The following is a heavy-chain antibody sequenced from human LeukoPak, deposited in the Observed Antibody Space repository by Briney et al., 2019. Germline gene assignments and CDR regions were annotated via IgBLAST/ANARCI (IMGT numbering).Heavy chain of an antibody. D-gene: IGHD4-23*01. CDR1: GFTFSSQA. V-gene: IGHV3-23*01. Sequence: GGSLRLSCAASGFTFSSQAMSWVRQAPGKGLEWVSIISGSGGSTHYADSVKGRFDISRDNSKNTLILQMNSLRAEDTAVYYCVKRRATTVGGFDYWGQGTLVTVSS. CDR3: VKRRATTVGGFDY. CDR2: ISGSGGST. J-gene: IGHJ4*02.